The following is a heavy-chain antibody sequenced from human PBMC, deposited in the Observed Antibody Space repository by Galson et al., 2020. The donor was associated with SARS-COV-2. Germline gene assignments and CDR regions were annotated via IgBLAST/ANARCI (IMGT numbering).Heavy chain of an antibody. Sequence: GESLKISCAASGFTFSNAWMSWVRQAPGKGLEWVGRIKSKTDGGTTDYAAPVKGRFTISRDDSKNTLYLQMNSLKTEDTAVYYCTTVTPDIVVVPAAMYYYYGMDVWGQGTTVTVSS. CDR3: TTVTPDIVVVPAAMYYYYGMDV. CDR1: GFTFSNAW. J-gene: IGHJ6*02. V-gene: IGHV3-15*01. D-gene: IGHD2-2*01. CDR2: IKSKTDGGTT.